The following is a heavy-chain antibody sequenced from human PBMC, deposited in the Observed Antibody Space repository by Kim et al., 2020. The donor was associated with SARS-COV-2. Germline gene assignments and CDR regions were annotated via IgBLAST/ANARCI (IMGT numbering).Heavy chain of an antibody. CDR3: ARDRTRSRENYDILTGDFYYFDY. J-gene: IGHJ4*02. D-gene: IGHD3-9*01. V-gene: IGHV1-18*01. CDR2: ISSYNGNA. Sequence: ASVKVSCKASGYTFNSYGISWVRQAPGQGLEWMGWISSYNGNANYAQKLQGRVTVTTDTTTSTAYMELRSLRSDDTAVYYCARDRTRSRENYDILTGDFYYFDYWGQGTLVTVSS. CDR1: GYTFNSYG.